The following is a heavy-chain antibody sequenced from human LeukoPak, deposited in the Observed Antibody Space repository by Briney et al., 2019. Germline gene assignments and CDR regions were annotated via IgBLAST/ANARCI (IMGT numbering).Heavy chain of an antibody. CDR3: ARGGGLDV. CDR1: GFTFSSYW. J-gene: IGHJ6*02. Sequence: GGSLRLSCAASGFTFSSYWMNWARQAPGKGLEWVASINHNGNVNYYVDSVKGRFTISRDNAKNSLYPQMSNLRAEDTAVYFCARGGGLDVWGQGATVTVSS. CDR2: INHNGNVN. D-gene: IGHD3-16*01. V-gene: IGHV3-7*03.